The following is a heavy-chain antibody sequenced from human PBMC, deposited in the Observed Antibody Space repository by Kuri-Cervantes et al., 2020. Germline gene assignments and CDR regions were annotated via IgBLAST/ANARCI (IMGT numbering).Heavy chain of an antibody. D-gene: IGHD2-15*01. CDR3: ARLQIEADDAFDI. CDR2: IYYSGST. V-gene: IGHV4-39*01. Sequence: SETLSLTCTVSGGSISSVGFYWGWIRQPPGKGLEWIGSIYYSGSTYYNPSLKSRVTISVDTSKNQFSLKLSSVTAADTAVYYCARLQIEADDAFDIWGQGTMVTVSS. J-gene: IGHJ3*02. CDR1: GGSISSVGFY.